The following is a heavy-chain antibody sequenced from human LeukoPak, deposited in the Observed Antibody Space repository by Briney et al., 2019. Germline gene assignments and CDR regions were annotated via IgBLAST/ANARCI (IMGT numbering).Heavy chain of an antibody. Sequence: GASMQISCAGSGSCFTNYLIAWVRPLPGEGLGWMGIIYTGDSTTRYSPSFQGQVTISAAKSISTAYLQGSSLKASDTAMYYCARRLFYCDNSPYCDYWGRGTLVTVSS. CDR3: ARRLFYCDNSPYCDY. J-gene: IGHJ4*02. CDR2: IYTGDSTT. V-gene: IGHV5-51*01. CDR1: GSCFTNYL. D-gene: IGHD4-23*01.